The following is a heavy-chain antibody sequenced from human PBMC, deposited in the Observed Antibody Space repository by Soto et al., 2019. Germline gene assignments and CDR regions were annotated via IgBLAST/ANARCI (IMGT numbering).Heavy chain of an antibody. Sequence: SGPTLVNPTATLPLTCTVSGFSVSSPRLGVSWIRQPPGKALEWLAHIFSNDEKSYSTALKNRLTISKDTSESQVILTMTNMDPVDTATYYCARIRGLSGTRSYGMDVWGQGTTVTVSS. V-gene: IGHV2-26*01. CDR3: ARIRGLSGTRSYGMDV. CDR2: IFSNDEK. D-gene: IGHD1-7*01. J-gene: IGHJ6*02. CDR1: GFSVSSPRLG.